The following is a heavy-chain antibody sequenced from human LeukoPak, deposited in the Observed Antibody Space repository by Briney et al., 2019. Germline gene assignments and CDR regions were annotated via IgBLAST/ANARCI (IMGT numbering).Heavy chain of an antibody. CDR3: ARQIAYYYDSSGYYTTDY. CDR2: ISNDGSNK. Sequence: PGGSLRLSCAASGFIFRIYALHWVRQAPGKGLEWVAFISNDGSNKDYADAVKGRITISRDNPKNTLYMQVNSLRAEDTAVYYCARQIAYYYDSSGYYTTDYWGQGTLVTVSS. V-gene: IGHV3-30-3*01. J-gene: IGHJ4*02. D-gene: IGHD3-22*01. CDR1: GFIFRIYA.